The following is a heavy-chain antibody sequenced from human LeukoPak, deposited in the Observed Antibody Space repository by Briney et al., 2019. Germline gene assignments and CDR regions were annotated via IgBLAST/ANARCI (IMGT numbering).Heavy chain of an antibody. CDR3: ARGYYDILTGKGYFDY. V-gene: IGHV4-39*07. CDR1: GDSFTSVTDY. D-gene: IGHD3-9*01. CDR2: GDYSGGT. Sequence: SETLSLTCTVSGDSFTSVTDYWAWIRQPPGKGLEWIASGDYSGGTYYNPSLESRVAISADMSKNQISLKLTSVTGADTAVYYCARGYYDILTGKGYFDYWGQGTLVTVSS. J-gene: IGHJ4*02.